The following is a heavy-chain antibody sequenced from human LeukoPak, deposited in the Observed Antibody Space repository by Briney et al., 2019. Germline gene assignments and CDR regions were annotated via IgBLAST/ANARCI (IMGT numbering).Heavy chain of an antibody. CDR3: ARGSLWFGELDY. D-gene: IGHD3-10*01. CDR2: IYYSGST. J-gene: IGHJ4*02. Sequence: SETLSLTCTVSDDSIAMYYWTWIRQPPGKGLEWIGYIYYSGSTNYNPSLKSRVTISVDTSKNQFSLKLSSVTAADTAVYYCARGSLWFGELDYWGQGTLVTVSS. V-gene: IGHV4-59*01. CDR1: DDSIAMYY.